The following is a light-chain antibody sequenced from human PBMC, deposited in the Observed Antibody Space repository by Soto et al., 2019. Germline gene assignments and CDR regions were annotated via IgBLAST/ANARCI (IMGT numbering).Light chain of an antibody. CDR3: QQTYSAPFT. J-gene: IGKJ3*01. CDR1: QRLFSF. V-gene: IGKV1-39*01. CDR2: TAY. Sequence: DIQMTQSPSSLSASVGDSVTLTCRASQRLFSFLNWYQQAPGRAPKLLISTAYKLQSGVPSRFSGSESGTEFTLTISSLQPEDFAIYFCQQTYSAPFTFGPGTKV.